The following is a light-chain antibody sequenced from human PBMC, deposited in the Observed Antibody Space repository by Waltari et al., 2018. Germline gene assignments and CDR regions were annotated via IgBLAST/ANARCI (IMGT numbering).Light chain of an antibody. J-gene: IGKJ2*01. CDR3: QQSYSTS. V-gene: IGKV1-39*01. CDR1: QSISSY. CDR2: AAS. Sequence: DIQMTQSPSSLSASVGERVTITCRASQSISSYLNWYQQKPGKAPKLLIYAASSLQSGVPSRFSGSGSGTDFTLTISSLQPEDFATYYCQQSYSTSFGQGTKLEIK.